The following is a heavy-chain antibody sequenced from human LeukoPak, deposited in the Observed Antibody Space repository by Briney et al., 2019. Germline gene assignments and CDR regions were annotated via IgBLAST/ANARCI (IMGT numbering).Heavy chain of an antibody. V-gene: IGHV3-23*01. D-gene: IGHD3-22*01. CDR3: AKDLRLFNPKNFYYDSSGYYPDW. J-gene: IGHJ4*02. CDR2: ISGSGGST. Sequence: GSLRLSCAASGFTFSSYAMSWVRQAPGKGLDWVSGISGSGGSTYYADSVKGRFTIFRDISKNTLYLQMNSLRAEDTAVYYCAKDLRLFNPKNFYYDSSGYYPDWWGQGTLVTVSS. CDR1: GFTFSSYA.